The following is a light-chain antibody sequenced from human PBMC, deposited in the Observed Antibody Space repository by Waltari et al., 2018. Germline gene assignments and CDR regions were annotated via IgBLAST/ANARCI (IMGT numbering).Light chain of an antibody. J-gene: IGLJ3*02. CDR3: ALWDDSLNAWI. CDR1: SSNIGSNT. V-gene: IGLV1-44*01. Sequence: QSVLTQPPSASGTPGQRVTISCSGGSSNIGSNTVTWYQDLPGTAPKLLIYSDDQRPPGVPDRFSGSRSGTSGYLAISGLQSEDEADYYCALWDDSLNAWIFGGGTRLTVL. CDR2: SDD.